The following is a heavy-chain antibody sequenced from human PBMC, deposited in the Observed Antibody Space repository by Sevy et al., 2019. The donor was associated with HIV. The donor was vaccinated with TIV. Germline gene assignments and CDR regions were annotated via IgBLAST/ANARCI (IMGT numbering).Heavy chain of an antibody. D-gene: IGHD3-22*01. CDR3: ARGGSSGSFGY. CDR2: ISSSSYI. J-gene: IGHJ4*02. Sequence: GGSLRLSCAASGFTFSSYSMNWVRQAPGKGLEWVSSISSSSYIYYADSVKGRFTISRDNAKNSLYLQMNSLRAEDTAVYYCARGGSSGSFGYWGQGPLVTVSS. CDR1: GFTFSSYS. V-gene: IGHV3-21*01.